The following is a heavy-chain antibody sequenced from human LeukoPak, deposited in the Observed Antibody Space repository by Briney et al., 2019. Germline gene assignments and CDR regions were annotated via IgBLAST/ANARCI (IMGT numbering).Heavy chain of an antibody. CDR1: GFTFSSYW. Sequence: GGSLRLSCAASGFTFSSYWMHWVRQAPGKGLVWVSRINSDGSSTSYADSVRGRFSISRDNAKNTLYLQMNSLRSDDTAVYYCARVMVRGAIFAPWVYFDYWGQGTLVTVSS. J-gene: IGHJ4*02. CDR2: INSDGSST. D-gene: IGHD3-10*01. V-gene: IGHV3-74*01. CDR3: ARVMVRGAIFAPWVYFDY.